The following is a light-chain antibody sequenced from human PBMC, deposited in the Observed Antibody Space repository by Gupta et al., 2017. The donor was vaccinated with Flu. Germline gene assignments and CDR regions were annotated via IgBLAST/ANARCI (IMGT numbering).Light chain of an antibody. J-gene: IGLJ3*02. CDR1: NSNIGYNH. V-gene: IGLV1-51*01. CDR2: DDY. CDR3: GSWDRSLSAVM. Sequence: QSVLTQPPSVSAAPGQKVTISCSGTNSNIGYNHVSWYQQLPGTAPKLLIYDDYNRPSGIPDRISASKSGTSSTLGITGLQTGDEADYYCGSWDRSLSAVMFGGGTKLTVL.